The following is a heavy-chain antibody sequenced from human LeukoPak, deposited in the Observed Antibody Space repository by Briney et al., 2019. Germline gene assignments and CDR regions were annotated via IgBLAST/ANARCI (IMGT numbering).Heavy chain of an antibody. CDR1: EFTFSDYY. CDR2: ISPDSSDI. D-gene: IGHD2-15*01. J-gene: IGHJ4*02. CDR3: AKSSGGSYYSPVDY. V-gene: IGHV3-11*03. Sequence: GGSLRLSCAVSEFTFSDYYVSWIRQSPGKGLEWVSYISPDSSDIRYADSVKGRFTISRDNSKSTLYLQMNSLRAEDTAVYYCAKSSGGSYYSPVDYWGQGTLVTVSS.